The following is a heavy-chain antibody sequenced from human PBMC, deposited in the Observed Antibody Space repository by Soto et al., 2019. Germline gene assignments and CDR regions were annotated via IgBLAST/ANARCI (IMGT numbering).Heavy chain of an antibody. CDR3: ARDRRLGGARWWCNP. V-gene: IGHV1-69*06. CDR1: GGTFSRYA. D-gene: IGHD2-15*01. CDR2: IVSEGGTP. Sequence: QLVQSGAEARKPGSSVIVSCMAAGGTFSRYAFSWIRRAPGQGLEWMGGIVSEGGTPNYARKFRGRVAIVADNITTTTNMELPSLRSEDTAVYFCARDRRLGGARWWCNPWGQGTLVIVSS. J-gene: IGHJ5*02.